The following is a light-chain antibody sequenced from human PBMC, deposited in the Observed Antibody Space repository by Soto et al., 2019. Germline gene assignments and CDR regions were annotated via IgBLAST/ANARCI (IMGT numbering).Light chain of an antibody. CDR2: WAS. CDR1: QSVLYSSNNKNY. V-gene: IGKV4-1*01. CDR3: QQHYTTSYT. Sequence: DIVMTQSPDSLAVSLGERATINCKSSQSVLYSSNNKNYLAWYQQKPGQPPKLLIHWASTRESGVPDRFSGSGSGTDFTLTISSLQAEDVAVYYCQQHYTTSYTFGQGTKLEIK. J-gene: IGKJ2*01.